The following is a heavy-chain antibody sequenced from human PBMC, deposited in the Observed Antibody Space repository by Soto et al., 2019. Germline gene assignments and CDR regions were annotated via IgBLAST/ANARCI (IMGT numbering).Heavy chain of an antibody. CDR1: GGSFSGYY. CDR2: INHSGST. V-gene: IGHV4-34*01. D-gene: IGHD3-3*01. Sequence: QVQLQQWGAGLLKPSETLSLTCAVYGGSFSGYYWSWIRQPPGKGLEWIGEINHSGSTNYNPSLRGRVPIPVDRSRNHFSLRLGFVTAGDTAVYYCARIPYDFWGGFSLRNGSDPWGQGPLVTVSS. J-gene: IGHJ5*02. CDR3: ARIPYDFWGGFSLRNGSDP.